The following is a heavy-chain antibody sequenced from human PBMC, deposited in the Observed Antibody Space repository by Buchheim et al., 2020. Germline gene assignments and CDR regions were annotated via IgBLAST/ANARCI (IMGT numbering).Heavy chain of an antibody. CDR3: ARDSSGWGGPDY. D-gene: IGHD6-19*01. CDR1: GFTFSSFG. V-gene: IGHV3-33*01. Sequence: QVQLVESGGGVVQPGRSLRLSCTVSGFTFSSFGMHWVRQAPGKGLVWVAVIWFDGSNKNHADSVKGRFTISRDNSKNTLYLQMNSLRVEDTAVYYCARDSSGWGGPDYWGQGTL. CDR2: IWFDGSNK. J-gene: IGHJ4*02.